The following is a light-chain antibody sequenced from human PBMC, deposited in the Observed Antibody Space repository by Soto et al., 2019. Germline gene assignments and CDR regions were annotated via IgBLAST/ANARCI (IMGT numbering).Light chain of an antibody. CDR1: QSVSSY. CDR3: QQRSNLPLT. V-gene: IGKV3-11*01. Sequence: EIVLTQSPATLSLSPGERATLFCRASQSVSSYLAWYQQKPGQAPRLLIYDASNRATGIPARFSGSGSGTDLTLTISSLEPEDFAVYYCQQRSNLPLTFGGGTKVEIK. J-gene: IGKJ4*01. CDR2: DAS.